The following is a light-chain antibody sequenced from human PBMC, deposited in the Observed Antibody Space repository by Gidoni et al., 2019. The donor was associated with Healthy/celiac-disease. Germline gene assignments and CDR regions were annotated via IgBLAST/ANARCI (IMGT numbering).Light chain of an antibody. CDR3: QSYDSSLSVV. CDR2: GNR. CDR1: SSNIGAGYD. Sequence: QSVLTQPPSVSGAPGQRVTISCTGSSSNIGAGYDVPWSQQRPGTAPKLPIYGNRNRPSGFPARFSVSKSGTSASLAITGLQAEDEADYYCQSYDSSLSVVFGGGTKLTVL. J-gene: IGLJ2*01. V-gene: IGLV1-40*01.